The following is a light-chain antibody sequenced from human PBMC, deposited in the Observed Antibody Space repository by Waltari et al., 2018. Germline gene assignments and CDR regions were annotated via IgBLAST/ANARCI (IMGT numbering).Light chain of an antibody. CDR3: ASWDGRLNGVV. CDR2: TTD. CDR1: SSNIGLET. V-gene: IGLV1-44*01. Sequence: PGQRLPIPCPARSSNIGLETVTWYQQFPGAAPKLLIHTTDQQPSGVPGRFSGSKSGTSASLAISGLQSEDEADYFCASWDGRLNGVVFGGGTKLTVL. J-gene: IGLJ3*02.